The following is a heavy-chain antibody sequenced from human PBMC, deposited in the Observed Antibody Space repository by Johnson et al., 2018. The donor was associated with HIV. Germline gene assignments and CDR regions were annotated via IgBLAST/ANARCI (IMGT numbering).Heavy chain of an antibody. D-gene: IGHD5-18*01. J-gene: IGHJ3*02. CDR1: GFTFSSYW. CDR3: ARGGYSPDDAFDI. Sequence: VQLVESGGGLIQPGGSLRLSCAASGFTFSSYWMSWVRQAPGKGLEWVANIKQDGNEKYYVDSVKGRFTISRDNAKNSLYLQMNSLRAEDTAVYYCARGGYSPDDAFDIWGQGTMVTFSS. V-gene: IGHV3-7*02. CDR2: IKQDGNEK.